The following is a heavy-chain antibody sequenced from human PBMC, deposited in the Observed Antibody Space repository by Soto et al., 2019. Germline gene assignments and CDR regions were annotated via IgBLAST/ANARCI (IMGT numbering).Heavy chain of an antibody. CDR2: ISYDGSNK. J-gene: IGHJ6*02. Sequence: GGSLRLSCAASGFTFSSYAMHWVRQAPGKGLEWVAVISYDGSNKYYADSVKGRFTISRDNSKNTLYLQMNSLRAEDTAVYYCAGIYYYGSGSYYNWDYYYGMDVWGQGTTVTVSS. CDR3: AGIYYYGSGSYYNWDYYYGMDV. CDR1: GFTFSSYA. V-gene: IGHV3-30-3*01. D-gene: IGHD3-10*01.